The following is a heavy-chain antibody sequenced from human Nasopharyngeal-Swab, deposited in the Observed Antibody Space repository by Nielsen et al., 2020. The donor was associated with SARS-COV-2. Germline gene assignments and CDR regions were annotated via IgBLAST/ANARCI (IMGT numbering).Heavy chain of an antibody. V-gene: IGHV1-46*01. CDR3: ARDRYGSGSFLGY. D-gene: IGHD3-10*01. Sequence: CVRQAPGQGLEWLGLIKPGSGSTTYAPNFQGKVTMTRDTSTSTVFMELSSLKAEDTAVYYCARDRYGSGSFLGYWGQGTLVTVSS. J-gene: IGHJ4*02. CDR2: IKPGSGST.